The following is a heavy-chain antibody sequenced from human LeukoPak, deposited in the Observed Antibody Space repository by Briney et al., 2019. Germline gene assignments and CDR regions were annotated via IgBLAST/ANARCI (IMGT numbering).Heavy chain of an antibody. CDR1: GFTFSNSS. J-gene: IGHJ2*01. CDR2: ISSSSSNI. Sequence: GGSLRLSCAASGFTFSNSSMNWVRQAPGKGLEWVGYISSSSSNIYYADSVKGRFTISRDNAKNSLYLQMNSLRAEDTAVYYCARDLVYSSGWYGWYFDLWGRGTLVTVSS. V-gene: IGHV3-48*01. CDR3: ARDLVYSSGWYGWYFDL. D-gene: IGHD6-19*01.